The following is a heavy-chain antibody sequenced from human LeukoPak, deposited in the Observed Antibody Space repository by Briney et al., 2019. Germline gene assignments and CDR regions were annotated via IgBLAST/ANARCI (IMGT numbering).Heavy chain of an antibody. CDR1: GGTFSSYT. J-gene: IGHJ4*02. V-gene: IGHV1-69*02. Sequence: SVKVSCKASGGTFSSYTISWVRQAPGQGLEWMGRIIPILGIANYAQKFQGRVTITADKSTSTAYMELSSLRSEDTAVYYCARDLYCSGGSCYSGIDYWGQGTLVTVSS. D-gene: IGHD2-15*01. CDR2: IIPILGIA. CDR3: ARDLYCSGGSCYSGIDY.